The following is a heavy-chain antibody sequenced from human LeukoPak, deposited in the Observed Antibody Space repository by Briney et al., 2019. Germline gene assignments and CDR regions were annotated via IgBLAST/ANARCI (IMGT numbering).Heavy chain of an antibody. CDR1: GFTFSSYG. J-gene: IGHJ4*02. Sequence: GGPLRLSCAASGFTFSSYGMHWVRQAPGKGLEWVAVISYDGSNKYYADSVKGRFTISRDNSKNTLYLQMNSLRAEDTAVYYCATGRDGYFTYWGQGTLVTVSS. V-gene: IGHV3-30*03. D-gene: IGHD5-24*01. CDR2: ISYDGSNK. CDR3: ATGRDGYFTY.